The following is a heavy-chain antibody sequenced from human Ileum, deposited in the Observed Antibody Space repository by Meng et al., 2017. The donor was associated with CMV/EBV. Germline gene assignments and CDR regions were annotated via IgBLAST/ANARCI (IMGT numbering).Heavy chain of an antibody. CDR1: GGSINNVLYY. CDR2: IYYTGGT. Sequence: VAGGSINNVLYYWGWIRQPPGKGLEWIGSIYYTGGTHYSPSLKSRVTISLDTSKNHLSLMLSSVTAADTAVYYCARLFGYSYGAIDYWGQGTLVTVSS. D-gene: IGHD5-18*01. V-gene: IGHV4-39*02. J-gene: IGHJ4*02. CDR3: ARLFGYSYGAIDY.